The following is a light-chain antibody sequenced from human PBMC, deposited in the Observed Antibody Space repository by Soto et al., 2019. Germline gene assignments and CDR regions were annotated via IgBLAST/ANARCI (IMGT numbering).Light chain of an antibody. V-gene: IGKV1-9*01. J-gene: IGKJ4*01. CDR2: VAS. CDR3: QQLNGYPLT. Sequence: DIQLTQSPSFLSASVGDRVTITCRASQGISSYLAWYQQKPGKAPKLLIYVASTLQSGGPSRFSGSGSGTAFTLTINSLQPEDFATYYCQQLNGYPLTFGGGTKVESK. CDR1: QGISSY.